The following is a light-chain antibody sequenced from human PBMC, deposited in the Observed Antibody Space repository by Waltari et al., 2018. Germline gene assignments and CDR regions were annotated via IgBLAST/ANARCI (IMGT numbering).Light chain of an antibody. V-gene: IGKV1-39*01. CDR3: QQSYSTPIT. J-gene: IGKJ5*01. Sequence: DIQMTQSPSSLSASVGDRVTITCRASQSISSYLNRYQQKPGKAPKPLIYAASSLQSGVPSRFSGSVSGTDFTLTISRLQPEDFATYYCQQSYSTPITFGQGTRLEIK. CDR1: QSISSY. CDR2: AAS.